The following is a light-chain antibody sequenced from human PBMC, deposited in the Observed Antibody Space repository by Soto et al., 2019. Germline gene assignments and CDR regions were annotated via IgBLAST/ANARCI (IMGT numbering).Light chain of an antibody. CDR3: QQRTKLRT. CDR2: DAS. J-gene: IGKJ1*01. V-gene: IGKV3-11*01. Sequence: IVLTQYKATLSLSPGERATLSCRASQSVSSSLAWYQQKPGQAPRLLIYDASNRATGIPARFSGSGSGTDFTPTISSLEPEDFAVYYCQQRTKLRTFGQGSKVDIK. CDR1: QSVSSS.